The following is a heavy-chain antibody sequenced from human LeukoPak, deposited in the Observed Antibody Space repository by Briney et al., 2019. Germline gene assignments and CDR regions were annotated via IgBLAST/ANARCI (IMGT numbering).Heavy chain of an antibody. CDR1: GYTFTGYY. J-gene: IGHJ4*02. Sequence: GASVKVSCTASGYTFTGYYMHWVRQAPGQGLEWMGWINPNSGGANYAQKFQGRVTMTRDTSISTAYMELSRLRSDDTAVYYCARARELLYYFDYWGQGTLVTVSS. D-gene: IGHD1-26*01. CDR3: ARARELLYYFDY. CDR2: INPNSGGA. V-gene: IGHV1-2*02.